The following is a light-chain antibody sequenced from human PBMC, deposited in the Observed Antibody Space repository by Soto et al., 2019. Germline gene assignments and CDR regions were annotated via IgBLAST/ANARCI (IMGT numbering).Light chain of an antibody. V-gene: IGKV1-39*01. Sequence: DIQVTQSPSSLSASVGDRVTITCRASQNIRTYLNWYQQRPGQPPKLLIQTASTLQSGVPSRFSGSGSGTDCTLTISILQPEDCATYYCQQTYSIFHSFGQGTKLEIK. J-gene: IGKJ2*03. CDR2: TAS. CDR1: QNIRTY. CDR3: QQTYSIFHS.